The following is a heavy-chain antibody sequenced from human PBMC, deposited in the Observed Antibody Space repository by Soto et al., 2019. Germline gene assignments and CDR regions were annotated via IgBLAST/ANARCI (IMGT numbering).Heavy chain of an antibody. D-gene: IGHD5-12*01. Sequence: SQTLSLTCAISGDSVSSNNAAWNWVRQSPSRGLEWLGRTYYRSQWYSDYAVSVKSRMTINADTSKNLFSLHLNSVTPEDTAVYYCARERTGGYDFFDYWGQGTLVTVSS. V-gene: IGHV6-1*01. J-gene: IGHJ4*02. CDR2: TYYRSQWYS. CDR3: ARERTGGYDFFDY. CDR1: GDSVSSNNAA.